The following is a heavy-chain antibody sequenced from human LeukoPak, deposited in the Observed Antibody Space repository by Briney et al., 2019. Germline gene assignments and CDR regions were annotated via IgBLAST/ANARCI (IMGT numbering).Heavy chain of an antibody. CDR3: ARGGVGGAHDY. J-gene: IGHJ4*02. CDR1: GGSISSGDYY. Sequence: ASQTLSLTCTVSGGSISSGDYYWSWIRQPPGKGLEWIGYIYYSGSTNYNPSLKSRVTISVDTSKNQFSLKLSSVTAADTAVYYCARGGVGGAHDYWGQGTLVTVSS. V-gene: IGHV4-61*08. CDR2: IYYSGST. D-gene: IGHD1-26*01.